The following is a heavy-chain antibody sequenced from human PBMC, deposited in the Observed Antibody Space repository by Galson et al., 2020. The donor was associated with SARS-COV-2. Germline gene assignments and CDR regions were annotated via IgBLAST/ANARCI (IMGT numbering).Heavy chain of an antibody. V-gene: IGHV3-48*01. D-gene: IGHD3-22*01. CDR3: ARERKISRSQMIVVVITDY. CDR1: GFTFSSYS. CDR2: ISSSSSTI. J-gene: IGHJ4*02. Sequence: GGSLRLSCAASGFTFSSYSMNWVRQAPGKGLEWVSYISSSSSTIYYADSVKGRFTISRDNAKNSLYLQMNSLRAEDTAVYYCARERKISRSQMIVVVITDYWGQGTLVTVSS.